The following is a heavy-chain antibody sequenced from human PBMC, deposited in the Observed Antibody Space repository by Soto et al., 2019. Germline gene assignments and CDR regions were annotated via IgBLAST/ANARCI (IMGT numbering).Heavy chain of an antibody. V-gene: IGHV1-2*04. CDR2: INPNSGGT. CDR1: GYTFTGYY. CDR3: ARERGYCTNGVCHYFDY. Sequence: ASVNVSCKASGYTFTGYYMHWVRQAPGQGLEWMGWINPNSGGTNYAQKFQGWVTMTRDTSISTAYMELSRLRSDDTAVYYCARERGYCTNGVCHYFDYWGQGTLVTVSS. D-gene: IGHD2-8*01. J-gene: IGHJ4*02.